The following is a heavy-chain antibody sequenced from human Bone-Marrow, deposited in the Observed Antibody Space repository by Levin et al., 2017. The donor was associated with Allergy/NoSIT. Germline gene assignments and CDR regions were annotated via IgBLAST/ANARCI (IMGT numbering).Heavy chain of an antibody. CDR3: AKAFGFSRSGIDS. CDR2: VDSGGGGT. Sequence: SCGASGFTFNNYAMSWVRQTPGKGLEWVSGVDSGGGGTYYADSVKGRFTISRDNSRNTLYLQMDSLRGDDTAIYYCAKAFGFSRSGIDSWGQGTLVTVSS. V-gene: IGHV3-23*01. CDR1: GFTFNNYA. D-gene: IGHD3-10*01. J-gene: IGHJ4*02.